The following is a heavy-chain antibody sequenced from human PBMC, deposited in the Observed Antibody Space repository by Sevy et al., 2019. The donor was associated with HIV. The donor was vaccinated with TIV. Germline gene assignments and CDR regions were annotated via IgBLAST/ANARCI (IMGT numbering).Heavy chain of an antibody. CDR2: IIPIFGTT. V-gene: IGHV1-69*13. J-gene: IGHJ4*02. CDR1: GGTFSNYA. Sequence: SVKVSCKASGGTFSNYALSWARQAPGQGLEWMGGIIPIFGTTNFAQTFQDRVTITADEFTSTAYMELSSLRSADTAVYYCARTPILVIPGATDLYFDNWGQGTLVTVSS. D-gene: IGHD2-2*01. CDR3: ARTPILVIPGATDLYFDN.